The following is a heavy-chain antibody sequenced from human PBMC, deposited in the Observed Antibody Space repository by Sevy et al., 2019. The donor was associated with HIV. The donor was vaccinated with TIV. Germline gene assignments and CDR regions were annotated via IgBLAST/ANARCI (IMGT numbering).Heavy chain of an antibody. CDR3: ARDLRWFGRPQFDP. V-gene: IGHV4-31*03. CDR1: GGSISSGGYY. D-gene: IGHD3-10*01. Sequence: SETLSLTCTVSGGSISSGGYYWSWIRQHPGKGLEWIGYIYYSGSTYYNPSLKSRVTISVDTSKNQFSLKLSSVTAADTAVYYCARDLRWFGRPQFDPWAREPWSPSPQ. J-gene: IGHJ5*02. CDR2: IYYSGST.